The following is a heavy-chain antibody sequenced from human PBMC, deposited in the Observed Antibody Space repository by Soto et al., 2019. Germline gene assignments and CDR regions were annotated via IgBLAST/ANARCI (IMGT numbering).Heavy chain of an antibody. J-gene: IGHJ4*02. V-gene: IGHV4-39*07. CDR3: AIGTTTRVLWFGELFDY. CDR2: IYYSGST. CDR1: GGSISSSSYY. Sequence: SETLSLTCTVSGGSISSSSYYWGWIRQPPGKGLEWIGSIYYSGSTYYNPSLKSRVTISVETSKNQFSLKLSSVTAADTAVYYCAIGTTTRVLWFGELFDYWGQGTLVTVSS. D-gene: IGHD3-10*01.